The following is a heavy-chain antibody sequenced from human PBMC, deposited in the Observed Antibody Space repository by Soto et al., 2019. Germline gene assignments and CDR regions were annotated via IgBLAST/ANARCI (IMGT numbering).Heavy chain of an antibody. J-gene: IGHJ6*02. Sequence: LGESLKISCQGSGYRFSSYWIAWVRQMPGKGLEWMGIIYPGDSDTRYSPSFEGQVTMSVDKSNSTAYLHWSSLKASDTAMYYCARQGSNGAYYYYGMDVWGQGTTVTVSS. D-gene: IGHD2-8*01. V-gene: IGHV5-51*01. CDR1: GYRFSSYW. CDR2: IYPGDSDT. CDR3: ARQGSNGAYYYYGMDV.